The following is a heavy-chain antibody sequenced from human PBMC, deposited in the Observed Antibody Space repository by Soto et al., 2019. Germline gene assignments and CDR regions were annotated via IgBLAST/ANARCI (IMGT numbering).Heavy chain of an antibody. CDR3: ARGVTVFGLVSRFWFDP. CDR2: IYNSGIT. D-gene: IGHD3-3*01. CDR1: GGSISRGGYC. Sequence: SETLSLTCPVSGGSISRGGYCWSWVRKSPGKGLEWIGHIYNSGITYYNPSLKSRVVISIDTSRNQFSLRLNSLTAADRAVYFCARGVTVFGLVSRFWFDPWGQGTAVTV. V-gene: IGHV4-30-4*01. J-gene: IGHJ5*02.